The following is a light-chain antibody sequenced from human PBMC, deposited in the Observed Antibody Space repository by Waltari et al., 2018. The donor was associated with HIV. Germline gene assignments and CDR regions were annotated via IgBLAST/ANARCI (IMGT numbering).Light chain of an antibody. CDR3: QSYDSSLSGWV. CDR1: SSNIGAGYD. J-gene: IGLJ3*02. CDR2: GNN. V-gene: IGLV1-40*01. Sequence: TISCTGSSSNIGAGYDVHWYQQLPGTAPKLLIYGNNNRPSGVPDRFSGSKSGTSASLAITGLQAEDEADYYCQSYDSSLSGWVFGGGTKLTVL.